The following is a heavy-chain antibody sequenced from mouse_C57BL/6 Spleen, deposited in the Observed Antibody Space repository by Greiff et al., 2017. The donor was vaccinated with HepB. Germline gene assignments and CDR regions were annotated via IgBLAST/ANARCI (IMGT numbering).Heavy chain of an antibody. J-gene: IGHJ2*01. D-gene: IGHD2-5*01. CDR2: IYPRDGST. Sequence: QVQLKESGPELVKPGASVKLSCKASGYTFTSYDINWVKQRPGQGLEWIGWIYPRDGSTKYNEKFKGKATLTVDTSSSTAYMELHSLTSEDSAVYFCARRGGAYYSNYFDYWGQGTTLTVSS. V-gene: IGHV1-85*01. CDR1: GYTFTSYD. CDR3: ARRGGAYYSNYFDY.